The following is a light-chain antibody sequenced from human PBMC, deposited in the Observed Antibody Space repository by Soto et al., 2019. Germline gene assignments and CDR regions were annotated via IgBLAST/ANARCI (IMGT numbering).Light chain of an antibody. CDR1: QSISSY. CDR2: KAS. CDR3: QQYNNYPYT. Sequence: DIQMTQSPSTLSASVGDRVTITCRASQSISSYLAWYQQKPGKATKVLIYKASSLKSGVPSRFSGSGSGTDFTLTISSLQPDDFATYYCQQYNNYPYTVGQGTKLEIK. J-gene: IGKJ2*01. V-gene: IGKV1-5*03.